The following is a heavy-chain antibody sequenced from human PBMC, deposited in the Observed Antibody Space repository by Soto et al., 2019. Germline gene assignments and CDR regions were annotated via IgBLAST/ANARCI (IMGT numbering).Heavy chain of an antibody. CDR1: GYTFTDHY. D-gene: IGHD3-22*01. CDR3: VRDLAALYDSSGYYLDY. J-gene: IGHJ4*02. CDR2: LDPNSGAT. V-gene: IGHV1-2*02. Sequence: QVQLVHSGAEVKEPGASVKVSCKASGYTFTDHYMHWVRQAPGQGLEWMGCLDPNSGATNYAQRFQGRVTMPSDTSISTAYMELSRLTSDDTAIYYCVRDLAALYDSSGYYLDYWGQGSLVTVSS.